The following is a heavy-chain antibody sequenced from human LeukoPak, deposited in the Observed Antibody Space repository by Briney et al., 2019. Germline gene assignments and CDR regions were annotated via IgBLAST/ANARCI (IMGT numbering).Heavy chain of an antibody. CDR2: INPSGGST. J-gene: IGHJ3*02. D-gene: IGHD2/OR15-2a*01. Sequence: ASVKVSCKASGYTFTSYYMHWVRQAPGQGLEWMGIINPSGGSTSYAQEFQGRVTMTRDTSTSTAYMELRSLRSDDTAVYYCARPSGFFSRDDAFDIWGQGTMVTVSS. CDR3: ARPSGFFSRDDAFDI. CDR1: GYTFTSYY. V-gene: IGHV1-46*01.